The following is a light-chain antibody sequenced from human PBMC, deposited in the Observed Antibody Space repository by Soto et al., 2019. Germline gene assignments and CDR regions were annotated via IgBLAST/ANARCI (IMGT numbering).Light chain of an antibody. V-gene: IGKV1-27*01. CDR1: QGISNY. J-gene: IGKJ4*01. CDR3: QKYNSALLT. CDR2: AAS. Sequence: DIQMTQSPSSLSASVGDRVTITCRASQGISNYLAWYQQKPGKVPKLLIYAASTLQSGVRSRFSGSGSGTDFTLTISTLQPEAVVSYCCQKYNSALLTFGGRTKVDIK.